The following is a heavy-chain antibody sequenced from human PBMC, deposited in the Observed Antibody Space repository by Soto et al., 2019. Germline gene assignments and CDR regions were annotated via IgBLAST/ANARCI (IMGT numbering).Heavy chain of an antibody. V-gene: IGHV4-30-4*01. Sequence: QVQLQESGPGLVKPSETLSLTCTVSDGSISGGVNSWSWIRQPPGKGLEWIGHIFDSGSTYYNPSLKSRLTISVDTSKNQFSLRLSSVTAADTAVYYCAREIMPLTNDWYFDLWGRGTLVTVSS. D-gene: IGHD2-8*01. CDR2: IFDSGST. CDR3: AREIMPLTNDWYFDL. CDR1: DGSISGGVNS. J-gene: IGHJ2*01.